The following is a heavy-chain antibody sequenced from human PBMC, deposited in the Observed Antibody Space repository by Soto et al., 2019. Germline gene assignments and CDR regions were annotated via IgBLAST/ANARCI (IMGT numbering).Heavy chain of an antibody. CDR2: ISGSGGST. CDR1: GFTPSGYA. D-gene: IGHD1-26*01. V-gene: IGHV3-23*01. J-gene: IGHJ6*02. CDR3: AKTTAPLDSRYYYYGMDV. Sequence: GGSLRLSCAASGFTPSGYAMSWVRQAPGKGLEWVSAISGSGGSTYYADSVKGRFTISRDNSKNTLYLQMNSLRAEDTAVYYCAKTTAPLDSRYYYYGMDVWGQGTTVTVS.